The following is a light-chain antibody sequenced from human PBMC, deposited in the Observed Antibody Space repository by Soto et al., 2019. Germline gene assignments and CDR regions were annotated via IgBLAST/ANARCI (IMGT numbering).Light chain of an antibody. Sequence: QSVLTQPASVSGSPGQSITISCTGTSSDVGGYNFVSRYQQRPDKAPKLMIYDVTNRPSGVSNRFSGSKSGNTASLTISGLQAEDEADYYCSSYTSISTYVFGTGTKATVL. CDR2: DVT. V-gene: IGLV2-14*01. J-gene: IGLJ1*01. CDR1: SSDVGGYNF. CDR3: SSYTSISTYV.